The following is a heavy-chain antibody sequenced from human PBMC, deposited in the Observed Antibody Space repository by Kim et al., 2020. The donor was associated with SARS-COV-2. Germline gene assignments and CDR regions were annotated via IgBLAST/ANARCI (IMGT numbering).Heavy chain of an antibody. V-gene: IGHV4-61*01. CDR3: ARESSLIVVVNAGGWFDP. CDR2: IYYSGST. D-gene: IGHD3-22*01. CDR1: GGSVSSGSYY. J-gene: IGHJ5*02. Sequence: SETLSLTCTVSGGSVSSGSYYWSWIRQPPGKGLEWIGYIYYSGSTNYNPSLKSRVTISVDTSKNQFSLKLSSVTAADTAVYYCARESSLIVVVNAGGWFDPWGQGTLVTVSS.